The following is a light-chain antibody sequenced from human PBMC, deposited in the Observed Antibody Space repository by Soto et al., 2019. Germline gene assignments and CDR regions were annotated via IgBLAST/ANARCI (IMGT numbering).Light chain of an antibody. CDR2: GAS. CDR1: QSVGSG. CDR3: QQYFKSPWT. Sequence: EIVMTQSPATLSVSPGERATLSCRASQSVGSGLSWYQQKPDQAPRLLIYGASTRATGIPARFSGSGSGTEFVLTISRLEPEDFAVYYCQQYFKSPWTFGQGTKVDIK. V-gene: IGKV3-15*01. J-gene: IGKJ1*01.